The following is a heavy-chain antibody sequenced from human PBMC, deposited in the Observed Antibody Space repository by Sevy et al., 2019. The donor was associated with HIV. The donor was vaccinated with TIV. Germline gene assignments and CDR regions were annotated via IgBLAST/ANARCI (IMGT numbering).Heavy chain of an antibody. CDR2: ISNSGSNI. J-gene: IGHJ4*02. V-gene: IGHV3-48*03. D-gene: IGHD4-17*01. CDR1: GFTFSSYE. CDR3: ARDLPPSATTVAHFDY. Sequence: GGSLRLSCTASGFTFSSYEMNWVRQAPGKGLEWVSYISNSGSNIYYSDSVKGRFTISRDNAKNSLYLQMNSLRAEDTAVYYCARDLPPSATTVAHFDYWGLGTLVTVSS.